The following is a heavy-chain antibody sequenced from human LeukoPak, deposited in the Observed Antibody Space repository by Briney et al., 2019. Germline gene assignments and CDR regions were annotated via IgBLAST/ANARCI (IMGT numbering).Heavy chain of an antibody. D-gene: IGHD2-2*01. CDR2: IRSKANSYAT. J-gene: IGHJ6*03. CDR1: GFTFSSYA. V-gene: IGHV3-73*01. Sequence: PGGSLRLSCAASGFTFSSYAMSWVRQASGKGLEWVGRIRSKANSYATAYAASVKGRFTISRDDSKNTAYLQMNSLKTEDTAVYYCTRHDGACSSTSCYAGYYYYYMDVWGKGTTVTVSS. CDR3: TRHDGACSSTSCYAGYYYYYMDV.